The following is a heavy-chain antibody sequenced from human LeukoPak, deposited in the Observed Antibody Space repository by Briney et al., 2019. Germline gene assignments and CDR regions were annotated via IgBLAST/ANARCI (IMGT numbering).Heavy chain of an antibody. CDR1: GFTFSSYA. CDR2: ISGSGGST. CDR3: ARENGYCSGSDCYSYFDS. J-gene: IGHJ4*02. V-gene: IGHV3-23*01. Sequence: GGSLRLSCAASGFTFSSYAMSWVRQAPGKGLEWVSAISGSGGSTYYADSVKGRFTISRDNSKNTLYLQMNSLRAEDTAVYFCARENGYCSGSDCYSYFDSWGQGTLVTVSS. D-gene: IGHD2-15*01.